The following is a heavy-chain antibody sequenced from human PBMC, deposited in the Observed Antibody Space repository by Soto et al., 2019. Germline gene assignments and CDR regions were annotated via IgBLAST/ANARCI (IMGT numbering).Heavy chain of an antibody. J-gene: IGHJ6*02. V-gene: IGHV3-21*04. Sequence: PGGSLRLSCAASGFTFSHYSMNWVRQAPGKGLEWLAFVSSTSSYIYYAGSVKGRFTISRDNATNSLYLQMNTLRAEDTAVYYCAKRGDIVEVSRTFVGYGMDVWGQGTTVTVSS. CDR3: AKRGDIVEVSRTFVGYGMDV. CDR1: GFTFSHYS. CDR2: VSSTSSYI. D-gene: IGHD2-2*01.